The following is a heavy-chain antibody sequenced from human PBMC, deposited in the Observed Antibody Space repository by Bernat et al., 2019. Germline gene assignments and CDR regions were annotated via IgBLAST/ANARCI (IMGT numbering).Heavy chain of an antibody. CDR1: GFGFSINA. D-gene: IGHD1-26*01. Sequence: EVQLLESGGGLVQPGGSLRISCAASGFGFSINAMSWVRQAPGRGLEWVSSISESGSSTFYADSVKGRFTISRDNSKNTLYLQMNSLRAEDTAVYYCAKDDVVGARAGFDYWGQGTLVTVSS. J-gene: IGHJ4*02. CDR3: AKDDVVGARAGFDY. V-gene: IGHV3-23*01. CDR2: ISESGSST.